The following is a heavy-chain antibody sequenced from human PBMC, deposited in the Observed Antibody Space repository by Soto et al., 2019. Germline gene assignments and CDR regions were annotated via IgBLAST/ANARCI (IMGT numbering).Heavy chain of an antibody. J-gene: IGHJ6*03. CDR3: ARGKDGRRAGTYYFDMDV. D-gene: IGHD1-1*01. V-gene: IGHV3-7*01. CDR2: IKQDGSEK. Sequence: GGSLRLSCTTSGFSFRDYWMTWVRQAPGKGLDWVANIKQDGSEKYYLDSLKGRFTISRDNAKNSVYLLMNSLRAEDTAVYYCARGKDGRRAGTYYFDMDVWGKGTTVTVSS. CDR1: GFSFRDYW.